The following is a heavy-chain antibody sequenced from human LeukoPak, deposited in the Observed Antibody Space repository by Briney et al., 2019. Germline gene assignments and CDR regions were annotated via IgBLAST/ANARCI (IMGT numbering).Heavy chain of an antibody. CDR3: ARADYGDYFDY. CDR1: GFTFSSYW. J-gene: IGHJ4*02. CDR2: INSDGSST. D-gene: IGHD4-17*01. Sequence: PGRSLRLSCAAPGFTFSSYWMHWVRQAPGKGLVWVSRINSDGSSTSYADSVKGRFTISRDNAKNTLYLQMNSLRAEDTAVYYCARADYGDYFDYWGQGTLVTVSS. V-gene: IGHV3-74*01.